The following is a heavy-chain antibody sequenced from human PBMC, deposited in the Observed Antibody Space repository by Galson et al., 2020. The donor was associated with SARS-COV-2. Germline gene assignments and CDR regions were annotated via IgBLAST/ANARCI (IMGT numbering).Heavy chain of an antibody. CDR3: ARGNRDINLILVVITAVNYHFDG. CDR2: VHHSGTT. J-gene: IGHJ4*02. Sequence: SDTLSLTCAVYGWSFSDYYWTWIRQPPGKGLDWIGEVHHSGTTNYNSSLKSRDTISVDKSKNQFSLKLSSVTAADTAVYYCARGNRDINLILVVITAVNYHFDGWGQGTLVTVAS. D-gene: IGHD3-22*01. V-gene: IGHV4-34*01. CDR1: GWSFSDYY.